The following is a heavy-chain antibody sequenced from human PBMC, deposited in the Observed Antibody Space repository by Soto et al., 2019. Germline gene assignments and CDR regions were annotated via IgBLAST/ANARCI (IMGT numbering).Heavy chain of an antibody. Sequence: SETLSLTCAVSGGSISSGGYSWSWIRQPPGKGLEWIGYIYHSGSTYYNPSLKSRVTISVDRSKNQFSLKLSSVTAADTAVYYCARSDSGYDFFDYWGQGTLVTVSS. CDR1: GGSISSGGYS. CDR2: IYHSGST. V-gene: IGHV4-30-2*01. CDR3: ARSDSGYDFFDY. J-gene: IGHJ4*02. D-gene: IGHD5-12*01.